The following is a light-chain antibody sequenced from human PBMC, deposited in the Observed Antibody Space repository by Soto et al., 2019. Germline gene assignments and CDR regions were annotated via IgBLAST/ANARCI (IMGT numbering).Light chain of an antibody. Sequence: EIVLTQSPGPLSLSPGERVTLSCMASQSVSSGYLAWYQQKPGRVPRLLIYGASNRAPGIPDRFTGSGSGTDFTLTIARVEPEDFAVYYCQLCGIAPFTFGPGTKVDIK. CDR1: QSVSSGY. CDR2: GAS. J-gene: IGKJ3*01. V-gene: IGKV3-20*01. CDR3: QLCGIAPFT.